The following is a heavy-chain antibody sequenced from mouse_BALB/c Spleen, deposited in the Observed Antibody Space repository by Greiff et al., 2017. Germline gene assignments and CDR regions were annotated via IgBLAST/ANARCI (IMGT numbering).Heavy chain of an antibody. CDR2: ISSGSSTI. CDR1: GFTFSSFG. Sequence: EVQLVESGGGLVQPGGSRKLSCAASGFTFSSFGMHWVRQAPEKGLEWVAYISSGSSTIYYADTVKGRFTISRDNPKNTLFLQMTSLRSEDTAMYYCARRAYYYGSSPYYFDYWGQGTTLTVSS. V-gene: IGHV5-17*02. CDR3: ARRAYYYGSSPYYFDY. D-gene: IGHD1-1*01. J-gene: IGHJ2*01.